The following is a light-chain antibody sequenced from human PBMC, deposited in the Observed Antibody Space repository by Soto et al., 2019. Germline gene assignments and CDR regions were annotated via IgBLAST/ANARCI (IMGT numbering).Light chain of an antibody. Sequence: IGFTLPSRTGSLSDGERATLSCRASQSVSSSYLAWYQQKPGQAPRLLIYAASSRATGIPARFSGSGSGTDFTLTISSLQPEDFAVYYCQQYDSTPGTFGQGTKVDIK. CDR1: QSVSSSY. CDR3: QQYDSTPGT. J-gene: IGKJ1*01. CDR2: AAS. V-gene: IGKV3-20*01.